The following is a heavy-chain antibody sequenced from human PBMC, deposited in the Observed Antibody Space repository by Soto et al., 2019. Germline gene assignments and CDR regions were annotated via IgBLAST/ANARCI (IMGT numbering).Heavy chain of an antibody. CDR3: ARVQSGSYALYYFDY. CDR1: GGSTSCYY. J-gene: IGHJ4*02. V-gene: IGHV4-59*01. CDR2: IYYSGST. Sequence: SETLALSWTVSGGSTSCYYWSWIRQSPGQGLEWIGYIYYSGSTNYNPSLKSRVTISVDRSKNQFSLKLSSVTAGDTAVYFCARVQSGSYALYYFDYWGQGALVTVSS. D-gene: IGHD1-26*01.